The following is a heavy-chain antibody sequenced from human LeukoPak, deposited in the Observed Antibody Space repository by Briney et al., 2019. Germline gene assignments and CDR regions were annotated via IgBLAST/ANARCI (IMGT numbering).Heavy chain of an antibody. J-gene: IGHJ3*02. Sequence: PGGSLRLSCAASGFTFSGYSMNWVRQAPGKGLEWVSSISSSTSYIYYADSVKGRFTISRDNSKNTLYLQMNSLRAEDTAVYYCAIQSWGAFDIWGQGTMVTVSS. CDR3: AIQSWGAFDI. D-gene: IGHD3-16*01. CDR1: GFTFSGYS. V-gene: IGHV3-21*04. CDR2: ISSSTSYI.